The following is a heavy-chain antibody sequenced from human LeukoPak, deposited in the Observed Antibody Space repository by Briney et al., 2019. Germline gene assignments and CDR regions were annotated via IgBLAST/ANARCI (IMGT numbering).Heavy chain of an antibody. D-gene: IGHD3-22*01. V-gene: IGHV3-23*01. CDR3: AKSNTYYYDSSGYYFVAS. CDR2: VSGSAGST. CDR1: GFTFSSYA. J-gene: IGHJ5*02. Sequence: GGSLRLSCAASGFTFSSYAMSWVRQAPGKGLEWLSVVSGSAGSTYYADSVKGRFTISRDNSKNTLYLQMNSLRAEDTAVYYCAKSNTYYYDSSGYYFVASWGQGTLLTVSS.